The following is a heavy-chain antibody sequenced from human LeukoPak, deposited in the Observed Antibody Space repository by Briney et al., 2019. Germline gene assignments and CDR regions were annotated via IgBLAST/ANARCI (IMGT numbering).Heavy chain of an antibody. Sequence: ASVKVSCKASGYTFTSYHMHWVRQAPGQGLEWMAIINLSGGSTSYAQKFQGRVTMTRDTSTSTVYMELSSLRSEDTAVYYCARGQLSLHWFDPWGQGTLVTVSS. V-gene: IGHV1-46*01. CDR1: GYTFTSYH. CDR2: INLSGGST. D-gene: IGHD5-18*01. J-gene: IGHJ5*02. CDR3: ARGQLSLHWFDP.